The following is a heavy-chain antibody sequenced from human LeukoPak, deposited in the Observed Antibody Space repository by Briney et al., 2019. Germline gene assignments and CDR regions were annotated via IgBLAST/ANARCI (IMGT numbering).Heavy chain of an antibody. CDR3: ARCWASGSRYYYYGMDV. CDR1: GFTFGSYA. J-gene: IGHJ6*02. V-gene: IGHV3-30-3*01. Sequence: GRSLRLSCAASGFTFGSYAMHWVRQAPGKGLEWVAVISYDGSNKYYADSVKGRFTISRDNSKNTLYLQMNSLRAEDTAVYYCARCWASGSRYYYYGMDVWGQGTTVTVSS. CDR2: ISYDGSNK. D-gene: IGHD1-14*01.